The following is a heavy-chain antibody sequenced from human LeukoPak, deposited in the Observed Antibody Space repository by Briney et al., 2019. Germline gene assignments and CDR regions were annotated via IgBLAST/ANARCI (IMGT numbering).Heavy chain of an antibody. Sequence: ASVKVSWKASGFTFTSYGISWVRQAPGQGLEWMGWSSAHNGDTNYAQNIQGRVTMTTDTSTTTAYMELRSLRSDDTAVYYCAREAYCSGGSCYPGALDTWGQGTMVTVSS. CDR1: GFTFTSYG. V-gene: IGHV1-18*01. J-gene: IGHJ3*02. CDR2: SSAHNGDT. D-gene: IGHD2-15*01. CDR3: AREAYCSGGSCYPGALDT.